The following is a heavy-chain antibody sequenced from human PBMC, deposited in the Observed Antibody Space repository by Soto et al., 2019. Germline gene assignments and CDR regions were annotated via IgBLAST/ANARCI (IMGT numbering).Heavy chain of an antibody. V-gene: IGHV1-46*01. CDR3: ATNVGSTVGPDFDY. CDR2: IDPIGRTT. Sequence: ASVKVSCKASGYTLTTYYIHWVRQAPGQGLEWMGIIDPIGRTTNYAQKFQDRVTMTRDTSTNTVYMQLSGLRFEDTAMYYCATNVGSTVGPDFDYWGQGTLVTVDS. D-gene: IGHD1-26*01. J-gene: IGHJ4*02. CDR1: GYTLTTYY.